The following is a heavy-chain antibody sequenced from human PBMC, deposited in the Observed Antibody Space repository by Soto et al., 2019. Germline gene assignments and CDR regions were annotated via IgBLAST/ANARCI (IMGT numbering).Heavy chain of an antibody. D-gene: IGHD3-3*01. CDR1: GGSISSYY. CDR2: IYYSGST. Sequence: SSTCTESGGSISSYYWSWIRQPPGKGLEWIGYIYYSGSTNCNPSLKSRVTISVDTSKNPFSLKLSSVTAADTAVYYCARDCGRFLECYGTDVWGQRTTVTSSS. CDR3: ARDCGRFLECYGTDV. V-gene: IGHV4-59*01. J-gene: IGHJ6*02.